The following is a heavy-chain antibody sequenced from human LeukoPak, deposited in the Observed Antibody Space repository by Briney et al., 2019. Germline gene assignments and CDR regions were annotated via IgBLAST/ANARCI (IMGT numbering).Heavy chain of an antibody. V-gene: IGHV3-49*04. CDR2: IRSNAYGGTT. J-gene: IGHJ4*02. CDR1: GFTFGDYA. D-gene: IGHD2-15*01. Sequence: GGSLRLSCTASGFTFGDYAMSWVRQAPGKGLEWVGFIRSNAYGGTTEYAASVKGRFTISRDDSKSIAYLQMNSLKTEDTAVYYCGVAATGRGADYWGQGTLVTVSS. CDR3: GVAATGRGADY.